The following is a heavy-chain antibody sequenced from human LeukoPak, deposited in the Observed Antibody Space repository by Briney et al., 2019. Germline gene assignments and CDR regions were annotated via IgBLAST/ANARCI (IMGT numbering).Heavy chain of an antibody. CDR2: ISYDGSNK. Sequence: PGGSLRLSCSASGFTFSSYAMHWVRQAPGKGLEWVAVISYDGSNKYYADSVKGRFTISRDNSKNTLYLQMNSLRAEDTAVYYCARDLYSGSYWRPDYWGQGTLVTVSS. CDR1: GFTFSSYA. J-gene: IGHJ4*02. D-gene: IGHD1-26*01. CDR3: ARDLYSGSYWRPDY. V-gene: IGHV3-30*04.